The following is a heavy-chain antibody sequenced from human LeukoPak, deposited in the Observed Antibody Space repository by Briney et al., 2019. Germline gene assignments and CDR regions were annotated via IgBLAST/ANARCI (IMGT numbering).Heavy chain of an antibody. CDR3: AKEWFGAPVGWFDP. J-gene: IGHJ5*02. CDR1: GFTFSSYA. V-gene: IGHV3-23*01. Sequence: GALRLSCAASGFTFSSYAMSWVRQAPGKGLEWVSAISGSGGSTNYADSVKGRFTISRDNSKNTLYLQMNSLRAEDTAVYYCAKEWFGAPVGWFDPWGQGTLVTVSS. CDR2: ISGSGGST. D-gene: IGHD3-10*01.